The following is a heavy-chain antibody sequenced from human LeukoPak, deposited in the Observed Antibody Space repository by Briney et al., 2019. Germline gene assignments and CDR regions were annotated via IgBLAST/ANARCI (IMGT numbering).Heavy chain of an antibody. D-gene: IGHD6-19*01. CDR2: INHSGST. V-gene: IGHV4-34*01. CDR3: ARSDYSSGWYRGYYFDY. J-gene: IGHJ4*02. CDR1: GGSFSGYY. Sequence: SETLSPTCAVYGGSFSGYYWSWIRQPPGKGLEWIGEINHSGSTNYNPSLKSRVTISVDTSKNQFSLKLSPVTAADTAVYYCARSDYSSGWYRGYYFDYWGQGTLVTVSS.